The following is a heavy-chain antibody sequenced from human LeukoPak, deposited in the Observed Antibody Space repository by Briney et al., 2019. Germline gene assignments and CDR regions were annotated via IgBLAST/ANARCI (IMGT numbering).Heavy chain of an antibody. V-gene: IGHV4-39*07. D-gene: IGHD1-1*01. Sequence: SETLSLTCTVSGGSISSGDYYWSWIRQPPGKGLEWIGEINHSGSTNYNPSLKSRVTISVDTSKNQFSLKLSSVTAADTAVYYCAKNVYAFDIWGQGTMVTVSS. J-gene: IGHJ3*02. CDR1: GGSISSGDYY. CDR2: INHSGST. CDR3: AKNVYAFDI.